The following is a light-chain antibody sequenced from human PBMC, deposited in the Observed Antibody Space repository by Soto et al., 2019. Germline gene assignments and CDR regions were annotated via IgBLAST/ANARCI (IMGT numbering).Light chain of an antibody. CDR2: ANS. CDR3: QSYDTSLSVV. Sequence: QSVLTQPPSVSGAPGQRVTLSCTGTSSNIGACYNVHWFQQLPGTAPKLLIYANSNRPSGVPHRFSGSKSGTSASLAITGLQAEDESHYYCQSYDTSLSVVFGGGTKLTVL. V-gene: IGLV1-40*01. J-gene: IGLJ2*01. CDR1: SSNIGACYN.